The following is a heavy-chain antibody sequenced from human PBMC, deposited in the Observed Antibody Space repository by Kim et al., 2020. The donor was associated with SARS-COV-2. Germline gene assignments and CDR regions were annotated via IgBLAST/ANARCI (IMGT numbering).Heavy chain of an antibody. CDR3: ARRYFDWLGSWFDP. CDR2: IYYSGST. J-gene: IGHJ5*02. Sequence: SETLSLTCTVSGGSISSYYWSWIRQPPGKGLEWIGYIYYSGSTNYNPSLKSRVTISVDTSKNQFSLKLSSVTAADTAVYYCARRYFDWLGSWFDPWGQGTLGTVSS. CDR1: GGSISSYY. V-gene: IGHV4-59*01. D-gene: IGHD3-9*01.